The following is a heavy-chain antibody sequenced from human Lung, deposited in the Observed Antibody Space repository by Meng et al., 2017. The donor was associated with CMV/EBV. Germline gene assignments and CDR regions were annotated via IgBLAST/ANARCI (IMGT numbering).Heavy chain of an antibody. CDR1: GVSISSNIR. CDR3: ARGKQDAWELLAY. V-gene: IGHV4-4*02. CDR2: IDDSGST. Sequence: QGQLEASGPGLVKPSGTLSLTCGVSGVSISSNIRWTWVRQPPGKGREWIGDIDDSGSTNYNPSLNSRISISLDKSKNHFSLKVNSVTAADTAVYYCARGKQDAWELLAYWGQGALVTVSS. J-gene: IGHJ4*02. D-gene: IGHD1-26*01.